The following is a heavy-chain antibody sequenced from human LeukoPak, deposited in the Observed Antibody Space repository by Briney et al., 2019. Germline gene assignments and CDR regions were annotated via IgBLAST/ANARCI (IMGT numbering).Heavy chain of an antibody. CDR3: ARLINTALMLYFDY. J-gene: IGHJ4*02. Sequence: SETLSLTSTVSGGSIRCYYWSWIRQPPGKGLEWIGYIYYSGSTNYNPSLKSSVTISVDTSKNQLSRELGSVTAADTAVYYCARLINTALMLYFDYWGQGTLVTVSS. D-gene: IGHD5-18*01. V-gene: IGHV4-59*13. CDR2: IYYSGST. CDR1: GGSIRCYY.